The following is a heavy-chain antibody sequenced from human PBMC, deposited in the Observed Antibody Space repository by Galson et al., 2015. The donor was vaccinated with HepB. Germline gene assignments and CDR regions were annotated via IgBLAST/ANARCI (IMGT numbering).Heavy chain of an antibody. CDR2: ITRNAYNT. J-gene: IGHJ4*02. V-gene: IGHV3-64D*06. CDR1: GFTFSLFS. D-gene: IGHD6-19*01. CDR3: VKGVFGNGWDF. Sequence: SLRLSCAASGFTFSLFSMHWVRQAPGKGLEFVSGITRNAYNTDYSDSAKGGFTISRDDSKKELYLQMTSLRPEDTAIYYCVKGVFGNGWDFWGQGTLVTVSS.